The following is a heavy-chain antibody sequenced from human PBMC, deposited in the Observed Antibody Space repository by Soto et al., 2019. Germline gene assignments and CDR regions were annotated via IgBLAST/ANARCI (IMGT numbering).Heavy chain of an antibody. D-gene: IGHD1-26*01. Sequence: GGSLRLSCAASGFTFSSYWMSWVRQAPGKGLEWVANIKQDGSEKYYVDSVKGRFTISRDNAKNSLYLQMNSLRAEDTAVHYCTREGEGSGRYPEHYYYFYDMDVLGQETPVTVYS. CDR2: IKQDGSEK. V-gene: IGHV3-7*03. J-gene: IGHJ6*02. CDR3: TREGEGSGRYPEHYYYFYDMDV. CDR1: GFTFSSYW.